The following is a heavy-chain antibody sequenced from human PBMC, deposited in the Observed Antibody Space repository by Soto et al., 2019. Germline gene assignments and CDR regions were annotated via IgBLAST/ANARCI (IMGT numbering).Heavy chain of an antibody. CDR1: GFSFSKYA. CDR2: ITGSGGTI. J-gene: IGHJ4*02. CDR3: AKGAVYGDGLWLVAD. Sequence: DVQLLESGGGLVQPGGSLRLSCAASGFSFSKYAMIWVRQAPGKGQEWVAGITGSGGTIEHAASVKGRFSISRDNSKNTVYRKMNSLRAEDNAMYYCAKGAVYGDGLWLVADWGQGTLVTVS. V-gene: IGHV3-23*01. D-gene: IGHD2-21*02.